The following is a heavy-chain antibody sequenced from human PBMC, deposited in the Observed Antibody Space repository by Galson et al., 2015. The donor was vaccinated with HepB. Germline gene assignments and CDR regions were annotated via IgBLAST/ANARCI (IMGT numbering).Heavy chain of an antibody. Sequence: SLRLSCAASGFTFRTYAMHWVRQVPGKGLEYVSVISSSGVRTYSADSVKGRFTISRDSSKNTLYLQMSSLRAEDTAVYYCVKDQSDFPHLNGHEYWGQGTLVTVSS. CDR2: ISSSGVRT. CDR3: VKDQSDFPHLNGHEY. V-gene: IGHV3-64D*06. CDR1: GFTFRTYA. D-gene: IGHD3-3*01. J-gene: IGHJ4*02.